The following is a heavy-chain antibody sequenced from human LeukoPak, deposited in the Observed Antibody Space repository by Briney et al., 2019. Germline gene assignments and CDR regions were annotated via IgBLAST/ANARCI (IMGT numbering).Heavy chain of an antibody. V-gene: IGHV3-33*01. CDR3: ARDRLSTYDYFDT. D-gene: IGHD2-21*01. Sequence: PGRSLRLSCAASRFSFSDYGMHWVRQAPGKGLEGVAVIWNDGSNQYYADSVKGRFTVSRDNSKNTLYLQMDSLRAEDTAVYFCARDRLSTYDYFDTWGQGTLVTVSS. CDR2: IWNDGSNQ. CDR1: RFSFSDYG. J-gene: IGHJ4*02.